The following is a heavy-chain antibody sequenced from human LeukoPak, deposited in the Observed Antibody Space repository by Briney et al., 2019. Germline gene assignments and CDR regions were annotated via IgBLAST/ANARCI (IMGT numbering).Heavy chain of an antibody. CDR3: ARDRCTGGSCSYYFDF. V-gene: IGHV1-2*02. J-gene: IGHJ4*02. D-gene: IGHD2-15*01. Sequence: ASVKVSCKASGYTFTGYYMHWVRQAPGQGLEWMGWINPNSGGTNYAQKFQGRVTMTRDTSISTAYMELSRLRSDDTAIYFCARDRCTGGSCSYYFDFWGQGTLVTVSS. CDR1: GYTFTGYY. CDR2: INPNSGGT.